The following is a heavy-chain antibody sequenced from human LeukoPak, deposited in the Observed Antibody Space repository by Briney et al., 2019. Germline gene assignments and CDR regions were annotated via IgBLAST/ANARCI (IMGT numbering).Heavy chain of an antibody. CDR2: INPNSGGT. CDR3: ARDSQAYCSGGRCSMFDY. Sequence: ASVKVSCKASGYTFTGYYMHWVRQAPGQGLEWMGWINPNSGGTNYAQKFQGRVTMTRDTSISTAYMGLSRLRSDDTAVYYCARDSQAYCSGGRCSMFDYWGQGNLVTVSS. V-gene: IGHV1-2*02. D-gene: IGHD2-15*01. J-gene: IGHJ4*02. CDR1: GYTFTGYY.